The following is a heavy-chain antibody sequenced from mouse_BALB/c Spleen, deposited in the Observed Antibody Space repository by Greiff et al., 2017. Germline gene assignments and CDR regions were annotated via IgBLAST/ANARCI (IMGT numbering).Heavy chain of an antibody. V-gene: IGHV7-3*02. Sequence: EVQVVESGGGLVQPGGSLRLSCATSGFTFTDYYMSWVRQPPGQALEWLGFISNTANGYTQEYSASVKGQFTISIDTSQSILYLQMTALRADDSATYYCASVYYYYDGHYAMDYWGQGTSVTVSS. J-gene: IGHJ4*01. D-gene: IGHD2-4*01. CDR2: ISNTANGYTQ. CDR1: GFTFTDYY. CDR3: ASVYYYYDGHYAMDY.